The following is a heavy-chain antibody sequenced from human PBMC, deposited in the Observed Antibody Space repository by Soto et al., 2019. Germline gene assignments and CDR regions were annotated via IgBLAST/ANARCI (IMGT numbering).Heavy chain of an antibody. J-gene: IGHJ4*02. V-gene: IGHV1-69*13. CDR1: GGTFRSFA. CDR3: AKDTDHAYDF. CDR2: IIPLFGTT. D-gene: IGHD3-16*01. Sequence: SVTVSCTASGGTFRSFAFSWVRQAPGHGLEWMGGIIPLFGTTDYAQRFQGRVTMTADESTSTAYMELSSLKSEDTAIYYCAKDTDHAYDFWGQGTLVTVSS.